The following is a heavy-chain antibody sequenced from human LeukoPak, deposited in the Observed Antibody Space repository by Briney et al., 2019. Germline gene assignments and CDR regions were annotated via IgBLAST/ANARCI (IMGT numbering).Heavy chain of an antibody. V-gene: IGHV4-39*07. CDR1: GGSIRSSYYY. Sequence: PSETLSLTCTVSGGSIRSSYYYWGWIRQPPGKGLEWIGSIYDSGSTYYNPSLKSRVTISVDTSKNQFSLKLSSVTAADTAVYYCARVFSYGDFVDYWGQGTLVTVSS. J-gene: IGHJ4*02. CDR3: ARVFSYGDFVDY. D-gene: IGHD4-17*01. CDR2: IYDSGST.